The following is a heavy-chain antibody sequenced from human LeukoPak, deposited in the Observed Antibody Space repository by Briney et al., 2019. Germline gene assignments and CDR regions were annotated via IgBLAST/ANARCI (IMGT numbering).Heavy chain of an antibody. D-gene: IGHD6-19*01. J-gene: IGHJ3*02. Sequence: AGGSLRLSCAASGFTFSSYAMSWVRQAPGKGLEWVSAISGSGGSTYYADSVKGRFTISRDNSKNTLYLQMNSLRAGDTAVYYCARHSGWYPDAFDIWGQGTMVTVSS. CDR2: ISGSGGST. CDR3: ARHSGWYPDAFDI. CDR1: GFTFSSYA. V-gene: IGHV3-23*01.